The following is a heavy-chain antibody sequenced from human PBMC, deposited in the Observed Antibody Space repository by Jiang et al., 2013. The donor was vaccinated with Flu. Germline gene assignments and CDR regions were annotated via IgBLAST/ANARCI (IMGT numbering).Heavy chain of an antibody. CDR1: SSSSYY. V-gene: IGHV4-39*01. CDR3: ARLLYDDDSSGYRDY. Sequence: SSSSYYWGWIRQPPGKGLEWIGSIYYSGSTYYNPSLKSRVTISVDTSKNQFSLKLSSVTAADTAVYYCARLLYDDDSSGYRDYWGQGTLVTVSS. J-gene: IGHJ4*02. CDR2: IYYSGST. D-gene: IGHD3-22*01.